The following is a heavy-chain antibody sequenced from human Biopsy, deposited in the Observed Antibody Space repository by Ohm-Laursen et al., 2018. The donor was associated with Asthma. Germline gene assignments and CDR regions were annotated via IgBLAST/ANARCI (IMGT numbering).Heavy chain of an antibody. CDR1: GFAFDDYG. CDR3: AKATLGDIGKDY. J-gene: IGHJ4*02. D-gene: IGHD2-21*01. V-gene: IGHV3-9*01. Sequence: SLRLSCAASGFAFDDYGMHWVRQAPGKGLEWVSGISWNSGSIGYADSVKGRFTISRDNAKNSLYLQMNSLRVEDTALYYCAKATLGDIGKDYWGQGTLVTVSS. CDR2: ISWNSGSI.